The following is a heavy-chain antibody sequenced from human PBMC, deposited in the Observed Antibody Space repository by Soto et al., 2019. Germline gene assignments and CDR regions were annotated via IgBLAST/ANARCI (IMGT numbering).Heavy chain of an antibody. CDR2: ISAYNGNT. CDR1: GYTFTSYG. V-gene: IGHV1-18*01. J-gene: IGHJ4*02. Sequence: QVQLVQSGAEVKKPGASVKVSCKASGYTFTSYGISWVRQAPGQGLEWMGWISAYNGNTNYAQKLQGRVTMTTDTSTSRAYMELRSVRSDDPAVYYWGRDHSGRSDQLDYWGQRTLVTVSS. D-gene: IGHD2-2*01. CDR3: GRDHSGRSDQLDY.